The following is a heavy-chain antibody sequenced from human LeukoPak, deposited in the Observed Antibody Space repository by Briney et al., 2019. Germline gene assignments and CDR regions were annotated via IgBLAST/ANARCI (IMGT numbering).Heavy chain of an antibody. CDR2: ISYDGSNK. Sequence: PGGSLRLSCAASGFTFSSYGMHWVRQAPGKGLQWVAVISYDGSNKYYAESVKGRFTISRDNSKNTLYLPMNSLRAEDTAVYYCAKGGWYFDYWGQGTLVTVSS. CDR3: AKGGWYFDY. D-gene: IGHD6-19*01. CDR1: GFTFSSYG. J-gene: IGHJ4*02. V-gene: IGHV3-30*18.